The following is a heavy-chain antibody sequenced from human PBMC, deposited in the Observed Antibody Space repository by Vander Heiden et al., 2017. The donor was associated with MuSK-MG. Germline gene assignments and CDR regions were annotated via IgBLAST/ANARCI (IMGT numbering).Heavy chain of an antibody. CDR2: ISYDTRGD. D-gene: IGHD2-2*01. CDR1: WFTFRPLG. CDR3: TKEVREDIQVVPAGRHPYYFDL. Sequence: VQLVESEGGVVLPGGSLRLSCPASWFTFRPLGMHWVRQAPGKGLEWVAVISYDTRGDYYASSVKGRFTISRDNSRNTLYLQMSGLRTEDTALYFCTKEVREDIQVVPAGRHPYYFDLWGRGTSVTVSP. V-gene: IGHV3-30*18. J-gene: IGHJ4*02.